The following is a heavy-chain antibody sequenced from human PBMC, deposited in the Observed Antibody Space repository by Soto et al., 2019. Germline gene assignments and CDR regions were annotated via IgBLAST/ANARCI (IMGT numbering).Heavy chain of an antibody. V-gene: IGHV4-59*08. J-gene: IGHJ6*02. Sequence: QVQLQESGPGLVKPSETLSLSCTVSNGSISNYYGSWIRQPPGKGMEWIGYVHHSWGSFYNPSLQSRVAISLDTSKSQFSLKLTSVTATDTAVYYCARQGFGALQGLVDVWGQGITVTVSS. D-gene: IGHD3-10*01. CDR3: ARQGFGALQGLVDV. CDR2: VHHSWGS. CDR1: NGSISNYY.